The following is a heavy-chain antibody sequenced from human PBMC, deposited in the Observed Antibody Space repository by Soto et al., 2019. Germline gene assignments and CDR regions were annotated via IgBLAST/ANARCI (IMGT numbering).Heavy chain of an antibody. CDR1: GYTFTSYG. CDR3: ARECAHYGDYRKFDY. CDR2: ISAYNGNT. J-gene: IGHJ4*02. V-gene: IGHV1-18*01. Sequence: GASVKVSCKASGYTFTSYGISWVRQAPGQGLEWMGWISAYNGNTNYAQKLQGRVTMTTDTSTSTAYMELRSLRSDDTAVYYCARECAHYGDYRKFDYWGQGTLVTVSS. D-gene: IGHD4-17*01.